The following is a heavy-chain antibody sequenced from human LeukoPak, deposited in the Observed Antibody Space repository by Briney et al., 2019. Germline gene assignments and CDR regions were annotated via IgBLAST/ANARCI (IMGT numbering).Heavy chain of an antibody. CDR1: GFTFSSYA. CDR2: ISYDGSNK. J-gene: IGHJ4*02. CDR3: AREGRYFDY. V-gene: IGHV3-30*04. Sequence: GGSLRLSCEASGFTFSSYAMFWVRQAPGKGLEWVAVISYDGSNKYYADSVKGRFTISRDNSKNTLYLQMNSLRAEDTAVYYCAREGRYFDYWGQGTLVTVSS.